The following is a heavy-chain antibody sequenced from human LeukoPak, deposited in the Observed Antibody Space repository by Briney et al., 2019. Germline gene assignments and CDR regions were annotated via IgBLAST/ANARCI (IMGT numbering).Heavy chain of an antibody. Sequence: GGSLRLSCAASGFTFSSFGMNWVRQAPGNGLEAVSYISDSSTLTDYADSVKGRFTISRDNAQNSLSLQLSSLRDEDTAVYFCAKVIRGGYGMDVWGQGTTVTVTS. CDR1: GFTFSSFG. CDR3: AKVIRGGYGMDV. CDR2: ISDSSTLT. J-gene: IGHJ6*02. V-gene: IGHV3-48*02. D-gene: IGHD3-10*01.